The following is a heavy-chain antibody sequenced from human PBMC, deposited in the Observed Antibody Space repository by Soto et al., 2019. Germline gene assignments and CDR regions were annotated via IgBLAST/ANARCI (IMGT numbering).Heavy chain of an antibody. D-gene: IGHD1-7*01. Sequence: SETLSLTCTVSGGSISSYRWSWIRQPAGKGLEWIGRLNNYGNTNYNPELKSRVTVSVDTSRNQFFLTLRSVTAADSAVYHCGRESGETWDYAASWGKGTPVTVSS. J-gene: IGHJ5*02. CDR1: GGSISSYR. CDR2: LNNYGNT. V-gene: IGHV4-4*07. CDR3: GRESGETWDYAAS.